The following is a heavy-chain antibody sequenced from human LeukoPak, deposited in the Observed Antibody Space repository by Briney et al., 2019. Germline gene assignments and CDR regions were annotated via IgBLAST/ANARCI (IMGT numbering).Heavy chain of an antibody. CDR2: IHYTGST. CDR1: GGSINSYY. V-gene: IGHV4-59*01. Sequence: SETLSLTCTVSGGSINSYYWSWIRQPPGKGLECIGYIHYTGSTNYNPSLKSRVTISVDTSKNQFSLKLSSVTAADTAIYYCARGGYYGSGNDFRFDPWGQGNPGHRLL. D-gene: IGHD3-10*01. J-gene: IGHJ5*02. CDR3: ARGGYYGSGNDFRFDP.